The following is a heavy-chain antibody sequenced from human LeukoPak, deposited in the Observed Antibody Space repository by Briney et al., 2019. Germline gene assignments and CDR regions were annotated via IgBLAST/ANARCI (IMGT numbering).Heavy chain of an antibody. D-gene: IGHD6-13*01. J-gene: IGHJ4*02. CDR2: ISYDGSNK. CDR1: GFTFSSYA. CDR3: ARGPRYSSSWYADY. V-gene: IGHV3-30*04. Sequence: QAGGSLRLSCAASGFTFSSYAMHWVRQAPGKGLEWVAVISYDGSNKYYADSVKGRFTISRDNSKNTLYLQMNSLRAEDTAVYYCARGPRYSSSWYADYWGQGTLVTVSS.